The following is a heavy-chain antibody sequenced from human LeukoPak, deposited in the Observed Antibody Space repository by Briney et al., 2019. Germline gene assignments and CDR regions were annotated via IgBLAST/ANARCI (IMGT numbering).Heavy chain of an antibody. J-gene: IGHJ4*02. D-gene: IGHD3-10*01. V-gene: IGHV1-18*01. Sequence: ASVKVSCKASGYTFTSCGISWVRQAPGQGLEWMGWISAYNGNTNYAQKLQGRVTMTTDTSTSTAYMELRSLRSDDTAVYYCARDGSGSTPPGIDYWGQGTLVTVSS. CDR1: GYTFTSCG. CDR3: ARDGSGSTPPGIDY. CDR2: ISAYNGNT.